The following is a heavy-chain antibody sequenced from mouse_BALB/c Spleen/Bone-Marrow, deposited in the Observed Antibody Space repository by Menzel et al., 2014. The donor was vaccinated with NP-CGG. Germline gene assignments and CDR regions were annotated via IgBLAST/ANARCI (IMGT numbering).Heavy chain of an antibody. V-gene: IGHV4-1*02. CDR1: GFAFSRYW. J-gene: IGHJ2*01. Sequence: EVKLVESGGGLVQPGGSLKLSCAASGFAFSRYWMSWVRQAPGKGLEWIGEINPDSSMINYTPSLKDKFIISRDNAKNTLCLQMSKVRSEDTSIYYCERPRTWGYFDYWGQGTPLTVSS. CDR2: INPDSSMI. CDR3: ERPRTWGYFDY.